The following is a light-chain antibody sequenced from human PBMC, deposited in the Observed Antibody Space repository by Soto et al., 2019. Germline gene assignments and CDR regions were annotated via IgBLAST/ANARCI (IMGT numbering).Light chain of an antibody. CDR2: GAS. Sequence: EIVLTQSPGTLSLSPGERATLSCRASQSISNNYLAWYQQKPGQAPRLVIYGASSRATGIPDRFTASGSGTDVTLTISRLEPEDFAVYYCQQYTRSPLTFGQGTKVDIK. CDR1: QSISNNY. CDR3: QQYTRSPLT. J-gene: IGKJ1*01. V-gene: IGKV3-20*01.